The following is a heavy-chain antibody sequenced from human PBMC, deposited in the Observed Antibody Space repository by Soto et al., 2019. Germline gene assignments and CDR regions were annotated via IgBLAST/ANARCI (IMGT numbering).Heavy chain of an antibody. CDR3: ARLHGSGGGYYYYGMDV. J-gene: IGHJ6*02. Sequence: SETLSLTCTVSGGSIISYYWSWSRQPPWKGLEWIGYIYYSGSTNYNPSLKSRVTISVDTSKNQFSLKLSSVTAADTAVYYCARLHGSGGGYYYYGMDVWGQGTTVTVSS. CDR2: IYYSGST. D-gene: IGHD3-10*01. CDR1: GGSIISYY. V-gene: IGHV4-59*01.